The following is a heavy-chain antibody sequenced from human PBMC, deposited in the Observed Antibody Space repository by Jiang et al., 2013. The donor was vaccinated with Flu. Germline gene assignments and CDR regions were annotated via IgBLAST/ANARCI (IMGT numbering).Heavy chain of an antibody. CDR3: ARGYSYRLLDY. J-gene: IGHJ4*02. D-gene: IGHD5-18*01. CDR1: GGSISSYY. V-gene: IGHV4-59*01. Sequence: GLVKPSETLSLTCTVSGGSISSYYWSWIRQPPGKGLEWIGYIYYMGSTNYNPSLKSRVAISVDTSKNQFSLKLSSVTAADTAVYYCARGYSYRLLDYWGQGTLVTVSS. CDR2: IYYMGST.